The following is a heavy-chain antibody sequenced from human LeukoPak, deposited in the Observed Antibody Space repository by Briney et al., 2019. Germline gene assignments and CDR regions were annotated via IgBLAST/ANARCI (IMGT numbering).Heavy chain of an antibody. J-gene: IGHJ4*02. V-gene: IGHV4-59*01. CDR3: AREMRDGYNYPHFDY. CDR1: GGSISSYY. D-gene: IGHD5-24*01. Sequence: SSETLSLTCTVSGGSISSYYWSWIRQPPGKGLEWIGYIYYSGSTNYNPSLKSRVTISVDTSKNQFSLKLSSVTAADTAVYYCAREMRDGYNYPHFDYWGQGTLVTVSS. CDR2: IYYSGST.